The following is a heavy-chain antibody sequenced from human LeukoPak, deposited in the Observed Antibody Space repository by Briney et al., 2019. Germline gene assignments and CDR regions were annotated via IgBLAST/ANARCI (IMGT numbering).Heavy chain of an antibody. D-gene: IGHD3-9*01. CDR2: INPNSGGT. CDR1: GYTFTGYY. J-gene: IGHJ4*02. CDR3: ARGPFILRYFDWRGVRPAFDY. V-gene: IGHV1-2*02. Sequence: HAASVKVSCKASGYTFTGYYMHWVRQAPGQGLEWMGWINPNSGGTNYAQKFQGRVTMTRDTSISTAYMELSRLRSDDTAVYYCARGPFILRYFDWRGVRPAFDYWGQGTLVTVSS.